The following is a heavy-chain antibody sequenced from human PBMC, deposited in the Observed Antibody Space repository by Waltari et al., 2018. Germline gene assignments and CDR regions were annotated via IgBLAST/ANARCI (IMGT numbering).Heavy chain of an antibody. V-gene: IGHV4-31*03. CDR3: ARSRRITIFGVVTPKVGYFQH. D-gene: IGHD3-3*01. CDR1: GGSISSGGYY. CDR2: IYDSRST. Sequence: QVQLQESGPGLVKPSQTLSLPCTVSGGSISSGGYYWSWIRQHPGKGLEWMGYIYDSRSTYYNPARNVRGTISVDTAKNQFALKLSAVTAADTAVYYCARSRRITIFGVVTPKVGYFQHWGQGTLVTVSS. J-gene: IGHJ1*01.